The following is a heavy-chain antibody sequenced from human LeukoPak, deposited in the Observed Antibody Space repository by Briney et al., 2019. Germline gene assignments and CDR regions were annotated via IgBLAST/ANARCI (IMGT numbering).Heavy chain of an antibody. J-gene: IGHJ4*02. D-gene: IGHD1/OR15-1a*01. V-gene: IGHV3-30*02. CDR2: IRYHGSNQ. CDR1: GFTFTSYG. Sequence: GGSLRLSCAASGFTFTSYGMHWVRQAPGKGLEWVAFIRYHGSNQYYTDSVKGRFTISRDNSQNTLSLQMNSLRTEDTAMYFCARDLGMGTRIDYWGQGTLVTISS. CDR3: ARDLGMGTRIDY.